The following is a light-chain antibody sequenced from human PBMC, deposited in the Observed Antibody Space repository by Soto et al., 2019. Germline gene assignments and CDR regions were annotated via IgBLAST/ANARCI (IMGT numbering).Light chain of an antibody. CDR2: EVS. Sequence: QSVLTQPASVSGSPGQSITISCTGTSSDVGGYNYVSWYQQHPGKAPKLMIYEVSNRPSGVSNRFSGSKSGNTASLTISGLQAEDKADYYCTSYTSIIPYVFGAGTKVTVL. J-gene: IGLJ1*01. CDR3: TSYTSIIPYV. V-gene: IGLV2-14*01. CDR1: SSDVGGYNY.